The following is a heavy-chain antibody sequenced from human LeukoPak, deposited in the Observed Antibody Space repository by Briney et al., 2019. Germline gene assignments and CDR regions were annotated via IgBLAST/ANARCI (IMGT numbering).Heavy chain of an antibody. CDR1: GASFSDDY. Sequence: SETLSLTCAVFGASFSDDYWNWIRQPPGKGLEWLGEMNHRGTHEYNPSLKSRVTMSVDTSKNEFSLRLTSVTAADTAVYYCARTIVGPGTSYFDQWGQGTLVTVSS. D-gene: IGHD2-21*01. CDR2: MNHRGTH. V-gene: IGHV4-34*01. CDR3: ARTIVGPGTSYFDQ. J-gene: IGHJ4*02.